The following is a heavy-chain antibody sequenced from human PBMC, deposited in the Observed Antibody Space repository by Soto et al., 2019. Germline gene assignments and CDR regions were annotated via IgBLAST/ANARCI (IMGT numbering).Heavy chain of an antibody. CDR1: GYTLTSYG. CDR3: ARTGAGSASGYYNWFDP. V-gene: IGHV1-69*13. CDR2: FIPIFGTA. D-gene: IGHD3-3*01. J-gene: IGHJ5*02. Sequence: GASVEGSCKASGYTLTSYGISWVRQAPGQGLERMGGFIPIFGTANYAQKFQGRVTITADESTSTAYMELSSLRSEDTAVYYCARTGAGSASGYYNWFDPWGQGTLVTVSS.